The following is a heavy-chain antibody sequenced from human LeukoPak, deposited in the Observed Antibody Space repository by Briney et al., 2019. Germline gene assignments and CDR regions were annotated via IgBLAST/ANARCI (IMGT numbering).Heavy chain of an antibody. CDR2: IDNDGTGT. CDR3: VKGGNVGAGGY. Sequence: GGSLRLSCAASGFTFSNYWMHWVRQAPGKGLAWVSRIDNDGTGTAYADSVKGRFTISRDNARNTLYLQMNSLRAEDTAVYYYVKGGNVGAGGYWGQGALVTVSS. D-gene: IGHD1-26*01. CDR1: GFTFSNYW. J-gene: IGHJ4*02. V-gene: IGHV3-74*01.